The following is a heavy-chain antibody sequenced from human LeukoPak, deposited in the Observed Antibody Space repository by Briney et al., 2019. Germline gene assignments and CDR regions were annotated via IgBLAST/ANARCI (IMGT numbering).Heavy chain of an antibody. J-gene: IGHJ4*02. CDR2: VRSKANSYAT. CDR1: GFTFSGSA. CDR3: TRLRDDILTGYDY. V-gene: IGHV3-73*01. Sequence: GGSLRLSCAASGFTFSGSAMHWVRQASGKGLEWVGRVRSKANSYATAYAASVKGRFTISRDDSKNTAYLQMNSLKTEDMAVYYCTRLRDDILTGYDYWGQGTLVTVSS. D-gene: IGHD3-9*01.